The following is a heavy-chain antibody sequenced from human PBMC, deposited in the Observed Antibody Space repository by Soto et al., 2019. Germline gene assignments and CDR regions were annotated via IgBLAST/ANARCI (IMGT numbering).Heavy chain of an antibody. J-gene: IGHJ4*02. CDR2: ISGTGEST. D-gene: IGHD5-12*01. CDR1: GFTFSSYA. Sequence: ASGFTFSSYAMNWVRQTPGKGLQWVSAISGTGESTYYADSVKGRFTISRDNSKNTLYLQMNSLTVEDTAIYYCAKEPTAVDPRDLFGCHPPTDYWCQGTLVTVSS. CDR3: AKEPTAVDPRDLFGCHPPTDY. V-gene: IGHV3-23*01.